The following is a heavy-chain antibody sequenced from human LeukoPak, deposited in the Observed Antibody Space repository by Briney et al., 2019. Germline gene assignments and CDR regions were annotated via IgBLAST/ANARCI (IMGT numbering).Heavy chain of an antibody. Sequence: ASVKVSCKVSGYTFSDYYIHWVRQAPGHGLEWMGWTSPKSGDTRYTQRFQGRVTMTRDTSISTVYMELDRLTFDDTAVYYCARAVNRGYYYYYMDVWGKGTTVTVSS. J-gene: IGHJ6*03. CDR3: ARAVNRGYYYYYMDV. D-gene: IGHD2/OR15-2a*01. CDR1: GYTFSDYY. CDR2: TSPKSGDT. V-gene: IGHV1-2*02.